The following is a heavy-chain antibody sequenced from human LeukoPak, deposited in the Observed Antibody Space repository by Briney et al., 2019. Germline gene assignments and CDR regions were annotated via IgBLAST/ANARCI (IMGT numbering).Heavy chain of an antibody. CDR3: ARASRGYYNWFDP. V-gene: IGHV3-66*02. J-gene: IGHJ5*02. D-gene: IGHD5-18*01. CDR1: GLTVSSNY. Sequence: GGSLRLSCAASGLTVSSNYMSWVRQAPGKGLEWVSVIYSGGSTYYADSVKGRFTISRDNSKNTLYLQMNSLRAEDTAVYYCARASRGYYNWFDPWGQGTLVTVSS. CDR2: IYSGGST.